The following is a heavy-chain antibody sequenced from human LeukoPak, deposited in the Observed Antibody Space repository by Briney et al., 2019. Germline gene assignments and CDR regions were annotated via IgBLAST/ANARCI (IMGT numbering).Heavy chain of an antibody. CDR1: GFTVSSNY. Sequence: PGGSLRLSCAASGFTVSSNYMSWVRQAPGKGLEWVAVISYDGSNKYYADSVKGRFTISRDNSKNTLYLQMNSLRAEDTAVYYCAKDLFPTAMVREVDYWGQGTLVTVSS. CDR2: ISYDGSNK. J-gene: IGHJ4*02. D-gene: IGHD5-18*01. CDR3: AKDLFPTAMVREVDY. V-gene: IGHV3-30*18.